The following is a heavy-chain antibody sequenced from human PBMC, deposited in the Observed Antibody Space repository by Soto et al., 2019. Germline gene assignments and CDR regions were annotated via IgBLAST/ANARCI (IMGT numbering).Heavy chain of an antibody. J-gene: IGHJ6*02. CDR2: ITYDGEYK. Sequence: QLVESGGGVVQPGGSLRLSCAGSGFTFSDHDIFWVRQAPGKGLQWVSLITYDGEYKDYVDSVKGRFTISRDNSKNTVYLQVSSLRAEDTAVYYCAKDRRRYSDLGTDYGLDVWGQGTTV. V-gene: IGHV3-30*18. D-gene: IGHD2-21*01. CDR1: GFTFSDHD. CDR3: AKDRRRYSDLGTDYGLDV.